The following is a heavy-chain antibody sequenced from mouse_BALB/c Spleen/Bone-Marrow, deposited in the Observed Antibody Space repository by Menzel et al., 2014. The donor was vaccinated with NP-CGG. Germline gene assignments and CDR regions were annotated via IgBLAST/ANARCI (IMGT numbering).Heavy chain of an antibody. CDR2: INPSTGYT. D-gene: IGHD1-1*01. Sequence: VQLQQSGAELAKPGASVKMSCKASGCTFTSYWMHWVKQRPGQGLEWIGYINPSTGYTEYNQKFKDKATLTANKSSSTAYTQLSSLTSEDSAVYYCASTTVVDYWGQGTTLTVSS. CDR1: GCTFTSYW. V-gene: IGHV1-7*01. CDR3: ASTTVVDY. J-gene: IGHJ2*01.